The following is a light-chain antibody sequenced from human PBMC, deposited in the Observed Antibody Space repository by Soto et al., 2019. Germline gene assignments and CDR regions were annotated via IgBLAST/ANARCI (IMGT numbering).Light chain of an antibody. CDR2: AAS. J-gene: IGKJ1*01. Sequence: DIQMTQSPSSVSASVGDRVTITCRASQDVSTWLAWYQQKPGKAPELLIYAASSLQSGVPSRFSASGSGTYFTLTISSLQPEDFATYYCQQFNTFPPGTFGLGTRVEIK. CDR1: QDVSTW. V-gene: IGKV1-12*01. CDR3: QQFNTFPPGT.